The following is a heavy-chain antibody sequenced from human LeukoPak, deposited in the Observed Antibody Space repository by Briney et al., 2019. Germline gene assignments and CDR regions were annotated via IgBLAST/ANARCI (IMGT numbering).Heavy chain of an antibody. J-gene: IGHJ4*02. CDR2: ILSDGSKE. CDR1: GFTFASYS. D-gene: IGHD3-10*01. V-gene: IGHV3-30*07. CDR3: AKTLHSMVRGVSIEF. Sequence: GGSLRPSCVASGFTFASYSLHWVRQAPGKGLEWVALILSDGSKEYYTGSVKGRFTISRDNSKNTLYLQMNSLRAEDTAVYYCAKTLHSMVRGVSIEFWGQGTLVTVSS.